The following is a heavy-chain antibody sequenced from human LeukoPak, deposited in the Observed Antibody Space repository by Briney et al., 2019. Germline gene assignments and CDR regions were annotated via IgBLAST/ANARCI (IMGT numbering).Heavy chain of an antibody. V-gene: IGHV5-51*01. CDR2: IHPADSET. Sequence: AGESLKISCRSSGHDFTTYWIAWVRQLPGQGLEWVGIIHPADSETRYSPSFQGQVIISADNSTSTAYLQWSSLKASDTAMYYCARRGYSGYSPLDSWGQGTLVTVSS. D-gene: IGHD5-12*01. CDR1: GHDFTTYW. CDR3: ARRGYSGYSPLDS. J-gene: IGHJ4*02.